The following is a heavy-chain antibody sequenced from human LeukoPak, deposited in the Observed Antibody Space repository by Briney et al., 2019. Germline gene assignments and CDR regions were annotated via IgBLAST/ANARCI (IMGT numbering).Heavy chain of an antibody. J-gene: IGHJ4*02. Sequence: GGSLRLSCAASGFTVSSNYMSWVRQAPGKGLEWVSVIYSGGSTYYADSVKGRFTIPRDNSKNTLYLQMNSLRAEDTAVYYCARVRGPGGVYYFDYWGQGTLVTVSS. CDR2: IYSGGST. D-gene: IGHD4-23*01. CDR1: GFTVSSNY. V-gene: IGHV3-53*01. CDR3: ARVRGPGGVYYFDY.